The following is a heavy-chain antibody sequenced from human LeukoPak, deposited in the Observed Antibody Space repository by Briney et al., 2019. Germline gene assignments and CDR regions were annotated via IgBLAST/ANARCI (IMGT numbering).Heavy chain of an antibody. Sequence: SETLSLTCTVSGGSISSHTYYWSWIRQPAGKGLEWIGRIYTSGSTNYNPFLKSRVTISVDTSKNQFSLKLSSVTAADTAVYYCASTYYGFWSGYLYWGQGTLVTVSS. CDR2: IYTSGST. CDR1: GGSISSHTYY. CDR3: ASTYYGFWSGYLY. D-gene: IGHD3-3*01. J-gene: IGHJ4*02. V-gene: IGHV4-61*02.